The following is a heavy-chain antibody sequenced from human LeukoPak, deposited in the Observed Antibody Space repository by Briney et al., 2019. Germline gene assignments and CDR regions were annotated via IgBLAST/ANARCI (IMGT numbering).Heavy chain of an antibody. V-gene: IGHV4-59*12. D-gene: IGHD4-17*01. Sequence: SETLSLTCTVSGGSISSYYWSWIRQPPGKGLEWIGYIYYSGSTYYNPSLKSRVTISVDTSKNQFSLKLSSVTAADTAVYYCARDPVTPYYGMDVWGQGTTVTVSS. J-gene: IGHJ6*02. CDR1: GGSISSYY. CDR3: ARDPVTPYYGMDV. CDR2: IYYSGST.